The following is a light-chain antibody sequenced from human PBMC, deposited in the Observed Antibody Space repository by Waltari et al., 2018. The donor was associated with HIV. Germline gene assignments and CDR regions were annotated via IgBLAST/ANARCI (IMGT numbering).Light chain of an antibody. CDR1: QSVTSS. Sequence: IALTQSPATLSLSPGARATLPCRASQSVTSSLVWFQQKPGQPPRLLIYDASFRATGIPARFSGSGSGTDFTLTIRSLEAEDSAVYYCHQRSNWPGTFGQGTNLEI. V-gene: IGKV3-11*01. J-gene: IGKJ2*01. CDR2: DAS. CDR3: HQRSNWPGT.